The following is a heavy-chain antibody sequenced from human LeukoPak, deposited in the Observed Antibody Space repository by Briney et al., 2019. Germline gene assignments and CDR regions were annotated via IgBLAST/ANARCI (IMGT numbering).Heavy chain of an antibody. D-gene: IGHD3-10*01. CDR1: GFTFSTYA. V-gene: IGHV3-23*01. J-gene: IGHJ4*02. CDR2: ISGGGGST. Sequence: QSGGSLRLSCAASGFTFSTYAMSWVRQAPGKGLEWVSGISGGGGSTYHADSVKGRFTISRDNSKNTLYLQMNSLRAEDTAVYYCAKDYYGSGSHSSPIYFDYWGQGTLVTVSS. CDR3: AKDYYGSGSHSSPIYFDY.